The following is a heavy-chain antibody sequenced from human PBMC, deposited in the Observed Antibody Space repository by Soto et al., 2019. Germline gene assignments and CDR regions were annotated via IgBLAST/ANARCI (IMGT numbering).Heavy chain of an antibody. CDR2: ISYDGSNK. D-gene: IGHD6-6*01. V-gene: IGHV3-30*09. CDR3: ARDISARVTNLGYYYYYGMDV. Sequence: GGSLRLSCAASGFTFSSYAMHWVRQAPGKGLEWVAVISYDGSNKYYADSVKGRFAISRDNSKNTLYLQMNSLRAEDTAVYYCARDISARVTNLGYYYYYGMDVWGQGTTVTVSS. J-gene: IGHJ6*02. CDR1: GFTFSSYA.